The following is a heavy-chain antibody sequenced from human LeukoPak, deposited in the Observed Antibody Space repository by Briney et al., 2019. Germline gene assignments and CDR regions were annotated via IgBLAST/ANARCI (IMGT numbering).Heavy chain of an antibody. V-gene: IGHV3-7*01. J-gene: IGHJ6*03. CDR1: GFTFSSYS. CDR3: AREVLRYFDWPQYYYYYYMDV. Sequence: GGSLRLSCAASGFTFSSYSMNWVRQAPGKGLEWVANIKQDGSEKYYVDSVKGRFTISRDNAKNSLYLQMNSLRAEDTAVYYCAREVLRYFDWPQYYYYYYMDVWGKGTTVTVSS. CDR2: IKQDGSEK. D-gene: IGHD3-9*01.